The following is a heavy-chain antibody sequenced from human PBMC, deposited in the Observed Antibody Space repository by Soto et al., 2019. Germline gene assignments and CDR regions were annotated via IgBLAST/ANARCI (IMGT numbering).Heavy chain of an antibody. CDR2: VRTKNNNYAT. D-gene: IGHD3-22*01. J-gene: IGHJ4*02. CDR1: GFTFSASA. V-gene: IGHV3-73*02. CDR3: TSYDNSGYFYLNY. Sequence: EVQLVESGGGLVQPGSSLRLSCAASGFTFSASAIHWVRQASGKGLEWVGRVRTKNNNYATTYAASVTGRFTISRDDSRNTAFLQMSSLTTEDTAIYYCTSYDNSGYFYLNYWGQGTLVTVSS.